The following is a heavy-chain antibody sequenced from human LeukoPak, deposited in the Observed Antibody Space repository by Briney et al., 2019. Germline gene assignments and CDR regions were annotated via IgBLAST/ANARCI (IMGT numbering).Heavy chain of an antibody. CDR1: GFTFCDYT. CDR2: IRSKAYGATT. D-gene: IGHD1-26*01. CDR3: TRDGATLDY. J-gene: IGHJ4*02. Sequence: TGGSLRLSCTASGFTFCDYTMSWVRQAPGKGLEWVGFIRSKAYGATTEYAASVKGRFTIPRDDSKSIAYLQMNSLKTEDTAMYYCTRDGATLDYWGQGTLVTVSS. V-gene: IGHV3-49*04.